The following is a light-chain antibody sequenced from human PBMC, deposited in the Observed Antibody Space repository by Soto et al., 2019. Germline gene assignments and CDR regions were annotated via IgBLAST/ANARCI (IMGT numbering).Light chain of an antibody. CDR2: GTS. V-gene: IGKV3-20*01. CDR1: QSVNSGY. Sequence: EIVLTQSPGTLSLSPGQRATLSCRASQSVNSGYLTWYQQKPGQAPRRLIYGTSSRATGIPDRFSGSGSGTDFTLTINRLEPEYVAVYYCQQYDNALWTFGQGTKVEIK. J-gene: IGKJ1*01. CDR3: QQYDNALWT.